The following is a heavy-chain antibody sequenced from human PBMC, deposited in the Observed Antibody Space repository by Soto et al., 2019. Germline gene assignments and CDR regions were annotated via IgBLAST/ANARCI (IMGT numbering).Heavy chain of an antibody. CDR2: IYYSGST. CDR1: GGSISSYY. D-gene: IGHD2-15*01. J-gene: IGHJ4*02. CDR3: ARDLYCSGGSCLDY. Sequence: SETLSLTCTVSGGSISSYYWSWIRQPPGKGLEWIGYIYYSGSTNYNPSLKSRVTISVDTSKNQFSLKLSSVTAADTAVYYCARDLYCSGGSCLDYWGQGTLVTVSS. V-gene: IGHV4-59*01.